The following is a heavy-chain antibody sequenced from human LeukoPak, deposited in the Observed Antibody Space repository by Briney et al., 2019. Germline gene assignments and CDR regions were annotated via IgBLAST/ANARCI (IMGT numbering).Heavy chain of an antibody. CDR3: ARDFWWLPDY. CDR1: EFTFSNYW. D-gene: IGHD3-3*01. J-gene: IGHJ4*02. V-gene: IGHV3-7*01. CDR2: INQDGSEK. Sequence: GGSLRLSCAASEFTFSNYWMSWVRQAPGKGLEWVGNINQDGSEKYYVDSVKGRFTISRDNSKNMLYLQLNSLTTEDTALYYCARDFWWLPDYWGQGTLVTVSS.